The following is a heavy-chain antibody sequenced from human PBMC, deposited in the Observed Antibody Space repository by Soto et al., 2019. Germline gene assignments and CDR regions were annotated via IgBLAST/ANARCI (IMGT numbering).Heavy chain of an antibody. D-gene: IGHD3-3*01. Sequence: PSETLSLTCTVSGGSISSSSYYWGWIRQPPGKGLEWIGSIYYSGSTYYNPSLKSRVTISVDTSKNQFSLKLSSVTAADTAVYYCAPILENIYWFDPWGQGTLVTVSS. V-gene: IGHV4-39*01. J-gene: IGHJ5*02. CDR3: APILENIYWFDP. CDR2: IYYSGST. CDR1: GGSISSSSYY.